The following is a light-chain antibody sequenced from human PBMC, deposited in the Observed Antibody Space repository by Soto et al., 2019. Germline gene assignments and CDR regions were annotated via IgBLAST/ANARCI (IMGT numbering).Light chain of an antibody. CDR3: QVWDSSSDHVV. J-gene: IGLJ2*01. V-gene: IGLV3-21*04. Sequence: SYELTQPPSVSVAPGKTARITCGGNNIGSKSVHWYQQKPGQAHVLVIYYESDRPSGIPERFSGSNSGNTATLTISRVEAGDEADYYCQVWDSSSDHVVFGGGTKVTVL. CDR2: YES. CDR1: NIGSKS.